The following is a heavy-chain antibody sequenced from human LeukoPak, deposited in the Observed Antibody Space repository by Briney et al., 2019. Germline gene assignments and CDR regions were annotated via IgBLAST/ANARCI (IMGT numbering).Heavy chain of an antibody. V-gene: IGHV4-4*02. Sequence: PSGTLSLTCAVSGGTISSDNWWSWVRLPPGKSLEWIGEIYHSGATNYDSSLKSRLTISVDKSKNQFFLKLSSVTAADTAVYYCARDSSRVARGYFDYWGQGTLVTVSS. CDR2: IYHSGAT. J-gene: IGHJ4*02. CDR1: GGTISSDNW. CDR3: ARDSSRVARGYFDY. D-gene: IGHD6-6*01.